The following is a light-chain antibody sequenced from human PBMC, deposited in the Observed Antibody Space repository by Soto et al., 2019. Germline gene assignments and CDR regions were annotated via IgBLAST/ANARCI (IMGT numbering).Light chain of an antibody. J-gene: IGLJ1*01. Sequence: LTQPPSASGSPGQSVTISCTGTSSDVGGYNYVSWYQQHPGKAPKLMIYEVSERPSGVPGRFSGSKSGNTASLTVSGLQADDEADYYCSSYVGSNNFVFGTGTKVTVL. CDR1: SSDVGGYNY. CDR3: SSYVGSNNFV. V-gene: IGLV2-8*01. CDR2: EVS.